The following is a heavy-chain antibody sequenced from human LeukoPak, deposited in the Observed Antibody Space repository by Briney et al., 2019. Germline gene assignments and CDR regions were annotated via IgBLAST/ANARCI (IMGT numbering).Heavy chain of an antibody. CDR2: VSWQSDAI. CDR3: VKDSEAATGISYFDN. Sequence: GGSLRLSCEASGFTFDDYAIHWVRQAPGKGLEWVSGVSWQSDAIAYADSVKGRFTISRNNAQKSVYLEMNSLRVDDTALYYCVKDSEAATGISYFDNWGQGTLVTVSS. D-gene: IGHD6-13*01. J-gene: IGHJ4*02. V-gene: IGHV3-9*01. CDR1: GFTFDDYA.